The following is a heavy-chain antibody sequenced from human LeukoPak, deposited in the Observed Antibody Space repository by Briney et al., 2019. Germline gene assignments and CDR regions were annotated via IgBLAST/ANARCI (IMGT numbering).Heavy chain of an antibody. Sequence: SETLSLTCNVSGGSISSDYWTWIRQPAGKGLEWIGNIYYSGSTNYNPSLKSRVTISVDTSKNQFSLNLSSVTAADTAVYYCARRRDYYDSRGYYAFDIWGHGTMVTVSS. D-gene: IGHD3-22*01. CDR2: IYYSGST. CDR3: ARRRDYYDSRGYYAFDI. J-gene: IGHJ3*02. CDR1: GGSISSDY. V-gene: IGHV4-59*01.